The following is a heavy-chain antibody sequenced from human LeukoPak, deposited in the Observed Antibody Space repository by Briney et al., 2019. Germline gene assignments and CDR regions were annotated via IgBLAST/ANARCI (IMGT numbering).Heavy chain of an antibody. J-gene: IGHJ4*02. CDR2: ISTSTGDT. CDR3: ARSHNVYFDY. CDR1: GYIFTTYN. Sequence: VASVKVSCKPSGYIFTTYNLHWVRQAPEQGLEWMGWISTSTGDTDYARNLRGRVTMSTDASTGTAYMELRRLRSDDTAVYYCARSHNVYFDYWGQGTLLTV. V-gene: IGHV1-18*04. D-gene: IGHD5-24*01.